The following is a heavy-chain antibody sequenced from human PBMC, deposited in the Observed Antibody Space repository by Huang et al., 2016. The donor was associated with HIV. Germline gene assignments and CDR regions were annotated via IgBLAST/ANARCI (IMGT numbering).Heavy chain of an antibody. CDR1: GDSVSSASYY. CDR2: IYFSGGT. Sequence: QVQLQESGPGLVKPSETLSLSYTVSGDSVSSASYYWGWIRQPPGRGLEWIGYIYFSGGTNYNPSLKSRVTISIDTSKNQFSLRLSSVTAADTAVYYCVSHGSGTADYWGQGTLVTVSS. V-gene: IGHV4-61*01. D-gene: IGHD3-10*01. J-gene: IGHJ4*02. CDR3: VSHGSGTADY.